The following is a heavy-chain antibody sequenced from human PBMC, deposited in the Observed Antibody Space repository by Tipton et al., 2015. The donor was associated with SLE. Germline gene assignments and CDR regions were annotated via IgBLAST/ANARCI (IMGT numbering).Heavy chain of an antibody. Sequence: SLRLSCAASGFSFNSYAMSWVRQAPGKGLEWVSVVYNDGSTQYADSVKGRFTISRDNARSSLFLQMNSLRVEDTAIYYCARDQGGNFYYYYGIDVWGQGTTVTVSS. CDR3: ARDQGGNFYYYYGIDV. D-gene: IGHD4-23*01. CDR1: GFSFNSYA. CDR2: VYNDGST. J-gene: IGHJ6*02. V-gene: IGHV3-23*03.